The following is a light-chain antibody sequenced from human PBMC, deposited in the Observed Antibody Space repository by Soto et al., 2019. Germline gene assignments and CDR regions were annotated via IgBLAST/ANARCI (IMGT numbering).Light chain of an antibody. CDR2: DAS. CDR3: QEYKSYTWS. CDR1: HSISNW. J-gene: IGKJ1*01. V-gene: IGKV1-5*01. Sequence: DIQMTQSPSTLSASVGDRVTITCRASHSISNWLAWYQQKPGKAPELLIYDASSLQSGVPSRFSGSGSGTEFTLTISSLQPGDFATYYCQEYKSYTWSFGQGTKVDIK.